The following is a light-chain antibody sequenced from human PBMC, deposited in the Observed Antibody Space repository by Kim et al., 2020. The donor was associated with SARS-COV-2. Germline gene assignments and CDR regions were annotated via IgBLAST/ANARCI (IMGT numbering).Light chain of an antibody. J-gene: IGKJ4*01. CDR3: QQRSNWLT. CDR2: DAS. CDR1: QSVGSY. Sequence: CLSPRERATRSCRASQSVGSYLAWYQQKPGQAPRLLIYDASNRATGIPPRFSGSGSGTDFTLTISSLEPEDFAVYYCQQRSNWLTFGGGTKVDIK. V-gene: IGKV3-11*01.